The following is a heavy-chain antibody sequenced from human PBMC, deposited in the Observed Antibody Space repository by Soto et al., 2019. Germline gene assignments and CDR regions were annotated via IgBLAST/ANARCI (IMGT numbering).Heavy chain of an antibody. CDR1: GYTFTSYY. D-gene: IGHD6-13*01. CDR2: INPSGGST. V-gene: IGHV1-46*01. J-gene: IGHJ6*02. CDR3: ARAPSPQAAAGTYYYYYYGMDV. Sequence: ASVKVSCKASGYTFTSYYMRWVRQAPGQGLEWMGIINPSGGSTSYAQKFQGRVTMTRDTSTSTVYMELSSLRSEDTAVYYCARAPSPQAAAGTYYYYYYGMDVWGQGTTVTVSS.